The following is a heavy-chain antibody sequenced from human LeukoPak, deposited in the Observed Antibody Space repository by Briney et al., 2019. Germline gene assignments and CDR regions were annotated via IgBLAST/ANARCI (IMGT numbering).Heavy chain of an antibody. CDR1: GGSISSYY. CDR2: LSYNGST. CDR3: ARTSSSGLVGGYYFDY. Sequence: SETLSLTCTVSGGSISSYYWSWIRQPPGKGLEWIGYLSYNGSTNYNPSLKSRVTISVDTSKNRFSLKLSSVTAADTAVYYCARTSSSGLVGGYYFDYWGQGTLVTVSS. D-gene: IGHD6-19*01. J-gene: IGHJ4*02. V-gene: IGHV4-59*08.